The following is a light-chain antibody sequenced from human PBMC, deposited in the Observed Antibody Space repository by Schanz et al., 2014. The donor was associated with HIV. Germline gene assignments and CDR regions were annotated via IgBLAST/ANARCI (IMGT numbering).Light chain of an antibody. CDR2: AAS. Sequence: AIRMTQSPSSLSASTGDRVTITCRASQDINTYLVWYQQKPGKAPKALIYAASTLQSGVPSRFSGSGSGTDFTLTISGLQSEDFAIYYCQQYSTYPYTFGQGTKLDIQ. CDR3: QQYSTYPYT. J-gene: IGKJ2*01. CDR1: QDINTY. V-gene: IGKV1-8*01.